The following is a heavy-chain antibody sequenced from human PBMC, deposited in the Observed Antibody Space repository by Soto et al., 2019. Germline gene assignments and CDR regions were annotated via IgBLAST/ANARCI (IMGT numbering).Heavy chain of an antibody. CDR2: ISGSGGST. D-gene: IGHD3-10*02. J-gene: IGHJ5*02. CDR3: AHDQLYIRGVIHNWFDP. CDR1: GLTFSSYA. Sequence: EVQLLESGGGLIQPGGSLRLSCAASGLTFSSYAMSWVRQAPGKGLEWVSAISGSGGSTYYADSVKGRFTISRDTSKNTLYLQMTRLSADDTAVYYCAHDQLYIRGVIHNWFDPWGQGTLVTVSS. V-gene: IGHV3-23*01.